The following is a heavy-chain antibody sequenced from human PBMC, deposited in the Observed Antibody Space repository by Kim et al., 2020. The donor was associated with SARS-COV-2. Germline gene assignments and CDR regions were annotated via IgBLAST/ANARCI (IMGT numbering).Heavy chain of an antibody. Sequence: GGSLRLSCAASGFTFSNAWMSWVRQAPGKGLEWVGRIKSKTDGGTTDYAAPVKGRFTISRDDSKNTLYLQMNSLKTEDTAVYYCTTDFFHIPPMVRGYYYYGMDVWVQGTTVTVSS. CDR2: IKSKTDGGTT. V-gene: IGHV3-15*01. J-gene: IGHJ6*02. D-gene: IGHD3-10*01. CDR3: TTDFFHIPPMVRGYYYYGMDV. CDR1: GFTFSNAW.